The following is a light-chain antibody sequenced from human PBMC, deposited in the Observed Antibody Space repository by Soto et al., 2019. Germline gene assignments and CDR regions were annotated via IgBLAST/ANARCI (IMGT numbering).Light chain of an antibody. CDR1: QSISDT. Sequence: VITESTNTLAVSPGVRATLSCRASQSISDTLAWYQQKPGQAPRLLIHGASTRAPGSPARFSGSGSGTDFTLTISIRQRGGFGAYFFEQSCRPARTFGQGTKVDI. CDR2: GAS. J-gene: IGKJ1*01. V-gene: IGKV3-15*01. CDR3: EQSCRPART.